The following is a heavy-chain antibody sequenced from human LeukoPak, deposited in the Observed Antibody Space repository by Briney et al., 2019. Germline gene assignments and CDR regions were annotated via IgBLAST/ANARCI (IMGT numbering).Heavy chain of an antibody. D-gene: IGHD6-13*01. V-gene: IGHV3-21*01. CDR2: ISSSSSYI. J-gene: IGHJ4*02. CDR1: GFTFSSYS. CDR3: ASLAAAGTNLIDY. Sequence: GGSLRLSGAASGFTFSSYSMNWVRQAPGKGLEWVSSISSSSSYIYYADSVKGRFTISRDNAKNSLYLQMNSLRAEDTAVYYCASLAAAGTNLIDYWGQGTLVTVSS.